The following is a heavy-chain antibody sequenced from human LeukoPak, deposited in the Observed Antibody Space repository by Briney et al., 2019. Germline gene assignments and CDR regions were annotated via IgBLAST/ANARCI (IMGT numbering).Heavy chain of an antibody. CDR3: ARSIPYGTTWYGRSDY. V-gene: IGHV3-48*01. CDR1: GFTFSSYS. Sequence: GGSLRLSCAASGFTFSSYSMNWVRQAPGKGLEWVSYISSSGSTIYYADSVKGRFTISRDNAKNSLYLQMNSLRAEDTAIYYCARSIPYGTTWYGRSDYWGQGTLVTVSS. J-gene: IGHJ4*02. D-gene: IGHD6-13*01. CDR2: ISSSGSTI.